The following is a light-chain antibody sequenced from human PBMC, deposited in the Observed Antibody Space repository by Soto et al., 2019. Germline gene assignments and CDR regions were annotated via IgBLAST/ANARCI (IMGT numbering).Light chain of an antibody. CDR2: DAS. J-gene: IGKJ5*01. V-gene: IGKV3-11*01. CDR1: QSVSTY. CDR3: QLPLSWPPTIT. Sequence: EVVLTKSPDTLSLGPGERARLSCRASQSVSTYLAWYQQRPGQAPRLLIYDASYRATDIPPRFSGSGFGTDFTLTVISLEPEDFAVCYCQLPLSWPPTITCGQGTRLEIK.